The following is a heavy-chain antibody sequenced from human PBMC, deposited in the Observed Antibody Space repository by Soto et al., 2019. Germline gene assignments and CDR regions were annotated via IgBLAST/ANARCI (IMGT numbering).Heavy chain of an antibody. Sequence: PGGSLRLSCAASGFTFSDYAMNWVRQAPGKGLEWVSAIGGVGGDTYYAASVKGRFTVSRDNSKNTLYLQMNNLRAEDTAVYYYARDVVPYNGRWDWFDPWGQGTLVTVSS. J-gene: IGHJ5*02. V-gene: IGHV3-23*01. CDR3: ARDVVPYNGRWDWFDP. CDR1: GFTFSDYA. CDR2: IGGVGGDT. D-gene: IGHD1-20*01.